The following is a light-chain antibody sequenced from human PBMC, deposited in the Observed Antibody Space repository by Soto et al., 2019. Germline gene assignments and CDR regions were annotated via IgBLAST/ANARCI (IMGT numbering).Light chain of an antibody. Sequence: EIVLTRSPATLSVSPGERATLFCRASQSVSRNLAWHQQKPGQAPRLLIYGVSTRATGVPARFSGSGSGTEFTLTISSLQSEDFAVYYCQQYYYWPPWTFGQGTKVDIK. CDR2: GVS. CDR1: QSVSRN. V-gene: IGKV3-15*01. CDR3: QQYYYWPPWT. J-gene: IGKJ1*01.